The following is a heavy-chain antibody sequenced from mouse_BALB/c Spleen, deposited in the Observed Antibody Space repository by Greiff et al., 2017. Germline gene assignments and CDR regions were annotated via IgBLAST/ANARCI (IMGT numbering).Heavy chain of an antibody. CDR3: ARGVYYGNYGAMDY. D-gene: IGHD2-1*01. V-gene: IGHV1-14*01. CDR1: GYTFTSYV. CDR2: INPYNDGT. Sequence: VQLQQPGPELVKPGASVKMSCKASGYTFTSYVMHWVKQKPGQGLEWIGYINPYNDGTKYNEKFKGKATLTSDKSSSTAYMELSSLTSEDSAVYYCARGVYYGNYGAMDYWGQGTSVTVSS. J-gene: IGHJ4*01.